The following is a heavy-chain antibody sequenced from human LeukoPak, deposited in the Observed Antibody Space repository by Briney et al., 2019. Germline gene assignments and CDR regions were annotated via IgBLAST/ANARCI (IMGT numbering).Heavy chain of an antibody. Sequence: KASETLSLTCTVSGDSISSYYWSWIRQPPGKGLEWIGFVYYSGSTNYNPSLKSRVTISVDTSKNQFSLKLSSVTAADTAVYYCARGLDSSSWYKDYWGQGTLVTVSS. J-gene: IGHJ4*02. CDR1: GDSISSYY. CDR2: VYYSGST. CDR3: ARGLDSSSWYKDY. D-gene: IGHD6-13*01. V-gene: IGHV4-59*12.